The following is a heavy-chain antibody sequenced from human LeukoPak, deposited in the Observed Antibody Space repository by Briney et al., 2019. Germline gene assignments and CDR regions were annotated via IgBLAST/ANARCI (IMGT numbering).Heavy chain of an antibody. CDR3: ARGRYFSPYYFDY. CDR2: ISFDGSNK. V-gene: IGHV3-30-3*01. CDR1: GFSFSSYA. D-gene: IGHD2/OR15-2a*01. Sequence: GGSLRLSCAASGFSFSSYAMSWVRQAPGKGLEWVAVISFDGSNKYYADSVKGRFTISRDNSKNTLYLQINSLRAEDTAVYSCARGRYFSPYYFDYWGQGTLVTVSS. J-gene: IGHJ4*02.